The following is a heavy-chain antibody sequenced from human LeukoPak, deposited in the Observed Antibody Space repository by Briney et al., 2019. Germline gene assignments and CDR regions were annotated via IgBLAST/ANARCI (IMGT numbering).Heavy chain of an antibody. CDR2: IYYSGST. CDR3: ARLVDYYGSGSYYFDY. D-gene: IGHD3-10*01. J-gene: IGHJ4*02. Sequence: PSETLSLTCTVSGGSISSYYWSWIRQPPGKGLEWIGYIYYSGSTNFNPSLKSRVTISVDTSKNQFSLKLSSVTAAGTAVYYCARLVDYYGSGSYYFDYWGQGTLVTVSS. CDR1: GGSISSYY. V-gene: IGHV4-59*08.